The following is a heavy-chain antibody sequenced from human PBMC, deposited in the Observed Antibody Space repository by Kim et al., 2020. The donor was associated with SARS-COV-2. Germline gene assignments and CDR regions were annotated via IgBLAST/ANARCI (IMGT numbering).Heavy chain of an antibody. Sequence: SETLSLTCTVSGGSISSYYWSWIRQPPGKGLEWIGYIYYSGSTNYNPSLKSRVTISVDTSKNQFSLKLSSVTAADTAVYYCAREQYYYGSGTRGGGYGMDVWGQGTTVTVSS. CDR2: IYYSGST. J-gene: IGHJ6*02. CDR3: AREQYYYGSGTRGGGYGMDV. V-gene: IGHV4-59*12. CDR1: GGSISSYY. D-gene: IGHD3-10*01.